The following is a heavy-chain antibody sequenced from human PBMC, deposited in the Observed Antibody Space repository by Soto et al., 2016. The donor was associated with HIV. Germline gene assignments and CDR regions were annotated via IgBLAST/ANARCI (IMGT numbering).Heavy chain of an antibody. J-gene: IGHJ4*02. CDR1: GFTFDDYA. V-gene: IGHV3-43*02. CDR2: ISGDGGST. CDR3: AKGGSALYRIEGTLDY. Sequence: EVQLVESGGGVVQPGGSLRLSCAASGFTFDDYAMHWVRQAPGKGLEWVSLISGDGGSTYYADSVKGRFTISRDNSKNSLYLQMNSLRTEDTALYYCAKGGSALYRIEGTLDYWGQGTLVTVSS. D-gene: IGHD2-15*01.